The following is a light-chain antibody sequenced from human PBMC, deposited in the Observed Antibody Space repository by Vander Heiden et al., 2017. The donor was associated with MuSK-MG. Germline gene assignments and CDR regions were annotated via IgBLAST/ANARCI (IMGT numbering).Light chain of an antibody. CDR1: SSDVGGYNY. CDR2: EVT. CDR3: SSYAGSNNFV. J-gene: IGLJ3*02. V-gene: IGLV2-8*01. Sequence: QSALTQPPSASWSPGQSVTISCTGTSSDVGGYNYVSWYQQHPGKAPKLMIYEVTKRPSGVPDRFSGSRSGNTASLTVSGLQAEEEADYYCSSYAGSNNFVFGGGTKLTVL.